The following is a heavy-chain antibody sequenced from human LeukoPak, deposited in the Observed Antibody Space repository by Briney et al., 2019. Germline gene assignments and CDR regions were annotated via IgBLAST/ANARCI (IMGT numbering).Heavy chain of an antibody. CDR1: GFTFDDYG. J-gene: IGHJ3*02. V-gene: IGHV3-66*01. D-gene: IGHD3-22*01. CDR2: IYSGGTT. CDR3: ARDHWSTSGYLGAFQI. Sequence: QPGGSLRLSCAASGFTFDDYGMSWVRQAPGKGLEWISVIYSGGTTYYADSVKGRFTISRDNSKNTLYLQMNSLRAEDTAVYYCARDHWSTSGYLGAFQIWGQGTMVTVSS.